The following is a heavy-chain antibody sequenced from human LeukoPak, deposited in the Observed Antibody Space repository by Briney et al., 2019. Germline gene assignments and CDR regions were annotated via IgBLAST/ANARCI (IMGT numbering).Heavy chain of an antibody. D-gene: IGHD5-12*01. CDR1: GGSISSYY. J-gene: IGHJ4*02. CDR2: IYYSGST. CDR3: ARLSGYDWESFYDY. Sequence: SETLSLTCTVSGGSISSYYWSWLRQPPGKGLEWIGHIYYSGSTTYNPSLKRRVTISVDKSKNQFSLRLSAGPAAYTAVYYCARLSGYDWESFYDYWGQGTLVTVSS. V-gene: IGHV4-59*01.